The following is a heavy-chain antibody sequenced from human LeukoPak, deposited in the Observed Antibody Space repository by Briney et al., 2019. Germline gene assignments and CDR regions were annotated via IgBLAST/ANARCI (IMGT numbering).Heavy chain of an antibody. V-gene: IGHV3-11*04. D-gene: IGHD1-26*01. J-gene: IGHJ4*02. CDR2: ISSSGSTI. CDR1: GFTFSDYY. CDR3: ARDPDVVGATPFDY. Sequence: GGSLRLSCAASGFTFSDYYMSWIRQAPGKGLEWVSYISSSGSTIYYADSVKGRFTISRDNAKNSLCLQMNSLRAEDTAVYYCARDPDVVGATPFDYWGQGTLVTVSS.